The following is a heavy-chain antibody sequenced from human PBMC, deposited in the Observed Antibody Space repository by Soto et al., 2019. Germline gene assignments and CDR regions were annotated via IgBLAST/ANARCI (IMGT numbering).Heavy chain of an antibody. V-gene: IGHV3-23*01. Sequence: PGGSLRLSCAASGFTFSSYAMSWVRQAPGKGLEWVSAISGSGGSTYYADSVKGRFTISRDNSKNTLYLQMNSLRAEDTAVYYCAKLSPIVGATHLKLHDYWGQGTLVTVSS. CDR1: GFTFSSYA. CDR3: AKLSPIVGATHLKLHDY. CDR2: ISGSGGST. D-gene: IGHD1-26*01. J-gene: IGHJ4*02.